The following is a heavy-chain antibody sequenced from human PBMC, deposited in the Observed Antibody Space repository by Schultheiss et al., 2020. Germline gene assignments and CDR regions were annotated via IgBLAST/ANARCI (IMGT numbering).Heavy chain of an antibody. J-gene: IGHJ6*02. CDR1: GFTFSSYG. V-gene: IGHV3-33*01. D-gene: IGHD1-7*01. CDR3: ARELELRLAYYYYYGMDV. CDR2: IWYDGSNK. Sequence: GESLKISCAASGFTFSSYGMHWVRQAPGKGLEWVAVIWYDGSNKYYADSVKGRFTISRDNSKNTLYLQMNSLRAEDTAVYYCARELELRLAYYYYYGMDVWGQGTTVTVSS.